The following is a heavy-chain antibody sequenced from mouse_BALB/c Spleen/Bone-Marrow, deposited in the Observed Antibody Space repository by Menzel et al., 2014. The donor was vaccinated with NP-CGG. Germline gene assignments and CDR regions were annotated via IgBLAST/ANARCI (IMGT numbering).Heavy chain of an antibody. Sequence: EVHLVESGGGLVQPGGSLRLSCATSGFTFTDYYMSWVRQPAGKALEWLGFIRNKANGYTTDYSASVKGRFTISRDNSQSILYLQMNTLRAEDSATYYCARDMCDGLRWYFDVWGAGTTVTVSS. CDR2: IRNKANGYTT. J-gene: IGHJ1*01. CDR3: ARDMCDGLRWYFDV. CDR1: GFTFTDYY. D-gene: IGHD2-3*01. V-gene: IGHV7-3*02.